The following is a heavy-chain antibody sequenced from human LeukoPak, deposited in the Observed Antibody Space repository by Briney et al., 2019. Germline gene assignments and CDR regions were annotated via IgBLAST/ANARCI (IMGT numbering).Heavy chain of an antibody. J-gene: IGHJ5*02. CDR3: AREGIADQLLFAANWFDP. Sequence: RASETLSLTCTVSGGSISSGSYDWSWIRQPAGKGLEWIGRIYTSGSTNYNPSLKSRFTISVDTSKNQFSLKLSSVTAADTAVYYCAREGIADQLLFAANWFDPWGQGTLVTVSS. V-gene: IGHV4-61*02. CDR1: GGSISSGSYD. CDR2: IYTSGST. D-gene: IGHD2-2*01.